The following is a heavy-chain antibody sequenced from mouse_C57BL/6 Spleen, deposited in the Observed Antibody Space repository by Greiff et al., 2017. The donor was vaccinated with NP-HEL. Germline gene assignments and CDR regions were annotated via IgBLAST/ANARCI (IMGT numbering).Heavy chain of an antibody. V-gene: IGHV1-15*01. CDR3: TRRASYGYYFDY. CDR1: GYTFTDYE. D-gene: IGHD2-2*01. CDR2: IDPETGGT. Sequence: QVQLQQSGAELVRPGASVTLSCKASGYTFTDYEMHWVKQTPVHGLEWIGAIDPETGGTAYNQKFKGKAILTADKSSSTAYMELRSLTSEDSAVYYCTRRASYGYYFDYWGQGTTLTVSS. J-gene: IGHJ2*01.